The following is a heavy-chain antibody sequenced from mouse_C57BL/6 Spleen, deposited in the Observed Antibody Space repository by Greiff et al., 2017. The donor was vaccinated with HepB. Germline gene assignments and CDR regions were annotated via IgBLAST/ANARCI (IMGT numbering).Heavy chain of an antibody. J-gene: IGHJ1*03. CDR2: IDPSDSYT. Sequence: VQLQQSGAELVKPGASVKLSCKASGYTFTSYWMQWVKQRPGQGLEWIGEIDPSDSYTNYNQKFKGKATLTVDTSSSTAYMQLSSLTSEDSAVYYCARHYYGSSLYVDVWGTGTTVTVSS. V-gene: IGHV1-50*01. CDR1: GYTFTSYW. CDR3: ARHYYGSSLYVDV. D-gene: IGHD1-1*01.